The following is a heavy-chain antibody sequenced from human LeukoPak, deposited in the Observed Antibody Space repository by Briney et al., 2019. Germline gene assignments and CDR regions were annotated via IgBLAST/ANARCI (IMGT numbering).Heavy chain of an antibody. CDR3: ARGRCCYDSSGRNSFDP. V-gene: IGHV4-34*01. CDR1: GDSFSGYY. CDR2: INHSGST. D-gene: IGHD3-22*01. Sequence: PSETLSLTCAVYGDSFSGYYWSWLRHPPGKGLEWVGEINHSGSTKYNPSLKRRVTISVDTSKNQFSLKLSSLTAADTAVYYCARGRCCYDSSGRNSFDPWGQGTLVTVSS. J-gene: IGHJ5*02.